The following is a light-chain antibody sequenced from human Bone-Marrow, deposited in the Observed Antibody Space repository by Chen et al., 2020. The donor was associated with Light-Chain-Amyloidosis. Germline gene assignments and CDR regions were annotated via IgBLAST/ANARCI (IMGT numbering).Light chain of an antibody. CDR2: DDS. CDR1: NIGSTS. J-gene: IGLJ3*02. V-gene: IGLV3-21*02. CDR3: QVWDRSSDRPV. Sequence: SYILTHPPSFSWAPRQPAPFACGGNNIGSTSVHWYQQTPGQAPLLVVYDDSDRPSGIPERLSGSNSGNTATLTISRVEAGDEADYYCQVWDRSSDRPVFGGGTKLTVL.